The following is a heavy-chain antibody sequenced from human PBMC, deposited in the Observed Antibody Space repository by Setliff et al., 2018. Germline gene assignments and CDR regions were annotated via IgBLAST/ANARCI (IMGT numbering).Heavy chain of an antibody. V-gene: IGHV1-18*01. CDR2: VSTYNGDT. D-gene: IGHD6-19*01. CDR1: GYSFSFFG. Sequence: GASVKVSCKASGYSFSFFGITWARQAPGQGLEWMGWVSTYNGDTNYAQKFRGRVTMTTDISTSTAYMELRTLRSDDTAVYYCARRPIALAGYRKGAFDIWGQGTVVTVSS. CDR3: ARRPIALAGYRKGAFDI. J-gene: IGHJ3*02.